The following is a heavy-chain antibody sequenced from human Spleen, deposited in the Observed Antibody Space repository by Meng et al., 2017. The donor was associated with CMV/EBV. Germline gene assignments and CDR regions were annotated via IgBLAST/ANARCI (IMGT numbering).Heavy chain of an antibody. CDR2: IKQDGSEK. J-gene: IGHJ4*02. CDR3: ARSGFDWLSPFDY. CDR1: GFTFSSYW. V-gene: IGHV3-7*01. Sequence: GESLKISCAASGFTFSSYWMSWVRQAPGKGLEWVANIKQDGSEKYYVDSVKGRFTISRDNSKNMVHLQMNNLRTADTAVYYCARSGFDWLSPFDYWGQGTLVTVSS. D-gene: IGHD3-9*01.